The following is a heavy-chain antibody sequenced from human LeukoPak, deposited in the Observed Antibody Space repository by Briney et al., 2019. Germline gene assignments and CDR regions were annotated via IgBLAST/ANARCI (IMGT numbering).Heavy chain of an antibody. CDR2: ISGSGGST. CDR3: AKSLTTVTTGGWYFDL. D-gene: IGHD4-17*01. CDR1: GFTFSSYA. J-gene: IGHJ2*01. V-gene: IGHV3-23*01. Sequence: GGSLRLSCAASGFTFSSYAMSWVRQAPRKGLEWVSAISGSGGSTYYADSVKGRFTISRDNSKNTLYLQMNSLRAEDTAVYYCAKSLTTVTTGGWYFDLWGRGTLVTVSS.